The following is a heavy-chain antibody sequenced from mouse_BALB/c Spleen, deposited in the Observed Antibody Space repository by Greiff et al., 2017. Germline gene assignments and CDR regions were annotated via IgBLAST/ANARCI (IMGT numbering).Heavy chain of an antibody. J-gene: IGHJ3*01. D-gene: IGHD1-1*02. CDR1: GYSITSDYA. CDR3: ATYYDGFAY. V-gene: IGHV3-2*02. Sequence: ESGPGLVKPSQSLSLTCTVTGYSITSDYAWNWIRQFPGNKLEWMGYISYSGSTSYNPSLKSRISITRDTSKNQFFLQLNSVTTEDTATYYCATYYDGFAYWGQGTLVTVSA. CDR2: ISYSGST.